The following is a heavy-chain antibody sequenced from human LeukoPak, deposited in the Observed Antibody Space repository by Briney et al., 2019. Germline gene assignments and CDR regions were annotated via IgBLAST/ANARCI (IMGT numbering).Heavy chain of an antibody. Sequence: PSETLSLTCTVSGGSISSGGYYWSWIRQHPGKGLEWIGYIYYSGSTNYNPSLKSRVTISVDTSNNQFSLKLSSVTAADTAVYYCARLRTGEAGFDYWGQGTLVTVSS. CDR1: GGSISSGGYY. J-gene: IGHJ4*02. V-gene: IGHV4-61*08. CDR2: IYYSGST. D-gene: IGHD7-27*01. CDR3: ARLRTGEAGFDY.